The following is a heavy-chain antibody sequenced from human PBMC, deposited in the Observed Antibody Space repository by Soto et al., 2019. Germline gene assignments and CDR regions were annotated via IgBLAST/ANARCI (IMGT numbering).Heavy chain of an antibody. Sequence: QVQLVQSGAEVRKPGASVTVSCRSSGDSFNDYYIHWVRQAPGQGLEWMGWSNPNSGVTKYAQKFQGWVSMTRDTSIRTVYMQLSRLRSDDTAVYYCARESGGATATLDYYYFYMDVWGTGTTVTVS. CDR1: GDSFNDYY. D-gene: IGHD5-12*01. J-gene: IGHJ6*03. CDR3: ARESGGATATLDYYYFYMDV. CDR2: SNPNSGVT. V-gene: IGHV1-2*04.